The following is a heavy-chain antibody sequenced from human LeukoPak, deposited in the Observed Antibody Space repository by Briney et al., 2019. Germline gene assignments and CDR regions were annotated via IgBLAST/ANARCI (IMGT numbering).Heavy chain of an antibody. V-gene: IGHV3-53*05. J-gene: IGHJ1*01. CDR1: GFTVSSNY. D-gene: IGHD6-19*01. CDR2: IYSGGTT. Sequence: PGGSLRLSCAASGFTVSSNYINWVRQAPGKGLEWVSLIYSGGTTYYADSVKGRFTISRDNAKNTLYLQVNSLRAEDTAVYYCARGGKIALAGTRSSQYFQHWGQGTLVTVSS. CDR3: ARGGKIALAGTRSSQYFQH.